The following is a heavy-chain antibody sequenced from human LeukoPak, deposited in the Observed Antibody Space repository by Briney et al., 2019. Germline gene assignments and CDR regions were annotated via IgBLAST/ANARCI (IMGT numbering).Heavy chain of an antibody. CDR2: ISGSGGST. CDR3: ARDAGYSGYDSGIYYYYYYMDV. CDR1: GFTFSSYG. Sequence: GGSLRLSCAASGFTFSSYGMSWVRQAPGKGLEWVSAISGSGGSTYYADSVKGRFTISRDNSKNTLYLQMNSLRAEDTAVYYCARDAGYSGYDSGIYYYYYYMDVWGKGTTVTVSS. D-gene: IGHD5-12*01. V-gene: IGHV3-23*01. J-gene: IGHJ6*03.